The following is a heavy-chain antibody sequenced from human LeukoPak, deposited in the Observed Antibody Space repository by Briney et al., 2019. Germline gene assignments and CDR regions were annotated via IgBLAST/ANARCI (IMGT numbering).Heavy chain of an antibody. CDR2: INPNGGGT. J-gene: IGHJ4*02. Sequence: ASVTVSCKASGYTFTGYYMHWVRQAPGQGVEWMGWINPNGGGTNYAQTFQGRVTMTRDTSISTAYMELRRLRSDDTVVYYCARGGFGGYDRGVIDYWGQGTLVTVSS. CDR1: GYTFTGYY. CDR3: ARGGFGGYDRGVIDY. D-gene: IGHD5-12*01. V-gene: IGHV1-2*02.